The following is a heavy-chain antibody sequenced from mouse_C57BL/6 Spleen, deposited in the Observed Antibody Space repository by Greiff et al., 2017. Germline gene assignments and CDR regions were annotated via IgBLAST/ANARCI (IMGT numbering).Heavy chain of an antibody. CDR1: GYTFTSYW. V-gene: IGHV1-55*01. D-gene: IGHD1-1*01. CDR2: IYPGSGST. J-gene: IGHJ2*01. CDR3: ARGLTTVVYCDY. Sequence: QVQLQQPGAELVKPGASVKMSCKASGYTFTSYWITWVKQRPGQGLEWIGDIYPGSGSTNYNAQFKSKATLTVDTSSSTAYMPLSRLTSEDSAVYYGARGLTTVVYCDYWGKGTTLTVSS.